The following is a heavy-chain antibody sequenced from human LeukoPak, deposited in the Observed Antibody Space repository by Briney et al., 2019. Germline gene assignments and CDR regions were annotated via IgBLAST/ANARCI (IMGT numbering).Heavy chain of an antibody. V-gene: IGHV4-31*03. J-gene: IGHJ3*02. Sequence: SETLSLTCTVSGGSISSGGYYWSWIRQHPGKGLEWIGYIYYSGSTYYNPSLKSRVTISVDTSKNQFSLKLSSVTAADTAVYYCARGLVDAFDIWGQGTMVTVSS. D-gene: IGHD6-13*01. CDR2: IYYSGST. CDR3: ARGLVDAFDI. CDR1: GGSISSGGYY.